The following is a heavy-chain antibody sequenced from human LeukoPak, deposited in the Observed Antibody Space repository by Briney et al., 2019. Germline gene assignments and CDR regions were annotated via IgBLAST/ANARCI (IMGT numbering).Heavy chain of an antibody. Sequence: GESLKISCKGSGYGFTSYWIGWVRQLPGGKGLEWMGIINPGDSDARYSPSFQGQVTISVDKSITTAYLQWSSLKASDTAMYFCARRGYDMLSGLDYWGQRTLVTVSS. V-gene: IGHV5-51*01. D-gene: IGHD3-9*01. CDR1: GYGFTSYW. J-gene: IGHJ4*02. CDR2: INPGDSDA. CDR3: ARRGYDMLSGLDY.